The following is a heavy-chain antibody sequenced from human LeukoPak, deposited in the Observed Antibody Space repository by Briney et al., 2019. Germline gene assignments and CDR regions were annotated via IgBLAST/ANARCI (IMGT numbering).Heavy chain of an antibody. J-gene: IGHJ6*02. D-gene: IGHD6-13*01. CDR3: ARHYSSSWTQSFNYYYYGMDV. V-gene: IGHV4-59*08. CDR2: IYYSGST. CDR1: GGSISSYY. Sequence: SETLSLTCTVSGGSISSYYWSWIRQPPGKGLEWIGYIYYSGSTNYNPSLKSRVTISVDTSKNQFSLKLSSVTAADTAVYYCARHYSSSWTQSFNYYYYGMDVWGQGTTVTVSS.